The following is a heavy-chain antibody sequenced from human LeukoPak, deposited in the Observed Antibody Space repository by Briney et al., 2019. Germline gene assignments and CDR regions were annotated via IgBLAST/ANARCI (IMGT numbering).Heavy chain of an antibody. CDR3: ARDLGGWGNSNGMDV. V-gene: IGHV3-30*04. D-gene: IGHD3-16*01. Sequence: PGGSLRLSCAASGFAFINYAMHWVRQAPGKGLEWVAVISYDGRNKYYAESVKGRFTMSRDTSKNTLYLQMNSLRAEDTAVYYCARDLGGWGNSNGMDVWGQGTTVTVSS. CDR1: GFAFINYA. J-gene: IGHJ6*02. CDR2: ISYDGRNK.